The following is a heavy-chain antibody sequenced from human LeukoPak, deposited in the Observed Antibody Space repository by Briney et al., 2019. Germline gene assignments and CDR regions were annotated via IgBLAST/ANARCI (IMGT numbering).Heavy chain of an antibody. Sequence: GGSLRLSCAASGFTFDDYAMHCVRQAPGKGLEWVSGISWNSGSIGYADSVKGRFTISRDNAKNSLYLQMNSLRAEVTALYYCAKDLHDYVWGSFDYWGQGTLVTVSS. CDR1: GFTFDDYA. CDR3: AKDLHDYVWGSFDY. CDR2: ISWNSGSI. D-gene: IGHD3-16*01. V-gene: IGHV3-9*01. J-gene: IGHJ4*02.